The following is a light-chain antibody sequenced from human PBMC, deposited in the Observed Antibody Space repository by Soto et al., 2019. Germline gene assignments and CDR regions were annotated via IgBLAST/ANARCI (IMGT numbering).Light chain of an antibody. J-gene: IGKJ1*01. V-gene: IGKV4-1*01. CDR3: QQYLHTPRT. CDR1: QGILYSLDNKRY. CDR2: WAS. Sequence: DAVMTQSPASLAASLGERATMRCKSSQGILYSLDNKRYLAWYQQTPGQPPKLLIYWASTRASGVPDRFSGSGSGTDFTLTINSLQAEDVAVYYCQQYLHTPRTFGQGTKVEIK.